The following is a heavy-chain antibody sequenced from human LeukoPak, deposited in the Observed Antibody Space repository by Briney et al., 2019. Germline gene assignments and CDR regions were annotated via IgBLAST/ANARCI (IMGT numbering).Heavy chain of an antibody. CDR1: GFTFSSYG. CDR2: IWYDGSNK. J-gene: IGHJ4*02. V-gene: IGHV3-33*01. D-gene: IGHD3-22*01. CDR3: ARDGGYYDSSGYYYTVGYYFDY. Sequence: PGGSLRLSCAASGFTFSSYGMHWVRQAPGKGLEWVAVIWYDGSNKYYADSVKGRSTISRDNSKNTLYLQMNSLRAEDTAVYYCARDGGYYDSSGYYYTVGYYFDYWGQGTLVTVSS.